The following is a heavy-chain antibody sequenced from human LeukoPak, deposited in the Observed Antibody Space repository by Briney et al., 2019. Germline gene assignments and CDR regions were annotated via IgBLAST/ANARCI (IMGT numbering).Heavy chain of an antibody. CDR2: ISAYNGNT. CDR3: ARDNGVPAAMASYYYYYGMDV. V-gene: IGHV1-18*01. CDR1: GYTFTNYG. J-gene: IGHJ6*02. Sequence: ASVKVSCKASGYTFTNYGISWVRQAPGQGLEWMGWISAYNGNTNYAQKLQGRVTMTTVTSTSTAYMELRSLRSDDTAVYYCARDNGVPAAMASYYYYYGMDVWGQGTTVTVSS. D-gene: IGHD2-2*01.